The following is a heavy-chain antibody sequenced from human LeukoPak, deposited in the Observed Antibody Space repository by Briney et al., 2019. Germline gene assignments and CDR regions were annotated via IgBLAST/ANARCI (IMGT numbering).Heavy chain of an antibody. D-gene: IGHD5-18*01. CDR1: GGSISGSSHY. CDR3: ARDYSFGRDYYYHPLDV. J-gene: IGHJ6*02. V-gene: IGHV4-39*07. CDR2: IYYSGST. Sequence: PSETLSLTCTVSGGSISGSSHYWGWIRQPPGKGLEWIGSIYYSGSTYYSPSLKSRVTISLDTSKNQFSLKLSSVTAADTAVYYCARDYSFGRDYYYHPLDVWGQGTTVTVSS.